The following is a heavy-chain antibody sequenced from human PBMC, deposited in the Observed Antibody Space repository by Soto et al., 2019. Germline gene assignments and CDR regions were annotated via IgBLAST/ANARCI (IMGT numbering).Heavy chain of an antibody. CDR2: INHSGST. J-gene: IGHJ4*02. Sequence: SETLSLTCAVYGGSFIGYYWSWIRQPPGKGLEWIGEINHSGSTNYNPSLKSRVTISVDTSKNQFSLKLSSVTAADTAVYYCARELRYFDWLPTYFDYWGQGTLVTVSS. V-gene: IGHV4-34*01. CDR1: GGSFIGYY. D-gene: IGHD3-9*01. CDR3: ARELRYFDWLPTYFDY.